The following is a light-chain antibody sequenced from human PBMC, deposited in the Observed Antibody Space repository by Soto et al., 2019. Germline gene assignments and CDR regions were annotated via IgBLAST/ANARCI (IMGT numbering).Light chain of an antibody. CDR3: QQYNNWPPLT. V-gene: IGKV3-15*01. Sequence: EIVMTQSPATLSVSPGERATLSCRASQTVSSNLAWYQQRPGQAPRLLIYGASTRATDIPARFSGRGSGTEFTLTISSLQSEDFAVYYCQQYNNWPPLTFGGGTKVEIK. J-gene: IGKJ4*01. CDR1: QTVSSN. CDR2: GAS.